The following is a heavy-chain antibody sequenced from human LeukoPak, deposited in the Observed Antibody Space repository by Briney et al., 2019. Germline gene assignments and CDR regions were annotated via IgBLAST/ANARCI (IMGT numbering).Heavy chain of an antibody. CDR3: ARANPEYSYGQAYYGMDV. CDR1: GFTVSSNY. J-gene: IGHJ6*02. Sequence: PGGSLRLSCAASGFTVSSNYMSWVRQAPGKGLEWVSVIYSAGSTYYADSVKGRFTISRDNSKNTLYLQMNSLRADDTAVYYCARANPEYSYGQAYYGMDVWGQGTTATVSS. V-gene: IGHV3-53*01. D-gene: IGHD5-18*01. CDR2: IYSAGST.